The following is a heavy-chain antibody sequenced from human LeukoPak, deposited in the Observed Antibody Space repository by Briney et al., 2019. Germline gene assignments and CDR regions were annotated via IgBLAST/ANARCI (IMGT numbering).Heavy chain of an antibody. CDR3: AKGYCSGGSCYSDY. CDR2: ISGSGGST. D-gene: IGHD2-15*01. Sequence: EGSLRLFCAASGFTFSSYAMSWVRQAPGKGLEWVSAISGSGGSTYYADSVKGRFTISRDNSKNTLYLQMNSLRAEDTAVYYCAKGYCSGGSCYSDYWGQGTLVTVSS. CDR1: GFTFSSYA. J-gene: IGHJ4*02. V-gene: IGHV3-23*01.